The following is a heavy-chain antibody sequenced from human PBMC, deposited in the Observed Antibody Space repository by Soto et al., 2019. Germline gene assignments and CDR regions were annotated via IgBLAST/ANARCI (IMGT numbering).Heavy chain of an antibody. J-gene: IGHJ4*02. CDR3: TRAVQYYDILTGYCHFDY. CDR1: GFTFGDYA. Sequence: GGSLRLSCTASGFTFGDYAMSWFRQAPGKGLEWVGFIRSKAYGGTTEYAASVKGRFTISRDDSKSIAYLQMNSLKTEDTAVYYCTRAVQYYDILTGYCHFDYWGQGTLVTVSS. CDR2: IRSKAYGGTT. D-gene: IGHD3-9*01. V-gene: IGHV3-49*03.